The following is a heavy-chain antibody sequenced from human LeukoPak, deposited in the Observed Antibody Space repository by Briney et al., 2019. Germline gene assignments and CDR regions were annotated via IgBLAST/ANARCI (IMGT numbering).Heavy chain of an antibody. Sequence: GGSLRLSCAASGFTFSSYGMHWVRQAPGKGLEWVAFIRYDGSNKYYADSVKGRVTISRDNSKNTLYLQMNSLRAEDTAVYYCAKDLGSFDWFDPWGQGTLVTVSS. J-gene: IGHJ5*02. CDR1: GFTFSSYG. V-gene: IGHV3-30*02. CDR3: AKDLGSFDWFDP. CDR2: IRYDGSNK.